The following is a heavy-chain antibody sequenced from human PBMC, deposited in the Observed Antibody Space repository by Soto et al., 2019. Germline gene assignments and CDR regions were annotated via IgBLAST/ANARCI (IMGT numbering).Heavy chain of an antibody. J-gene: IGHJ4*02. CDR1: GFIFSNNG. Sequence: PGGSLRLCCAGSGFIFSNNGMHWVRQAPGKGLEWVAFMSYDGSAKFYADSVKGRFTISRDNSKSTLFLHMSNLRAEDTAMYYCAIARVADAALDHWGQGTLVTVSS. V-gene: IGHV3-30*02. CDR2: MSYDGSAK. CDR3: AIARVADAALDH. D-gene: IGHD6-6*01.